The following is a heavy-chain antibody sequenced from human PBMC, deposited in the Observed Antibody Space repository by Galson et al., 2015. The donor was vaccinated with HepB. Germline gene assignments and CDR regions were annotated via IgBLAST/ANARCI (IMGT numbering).Heavy chain of an antibody. CDR2: ISSSSSYT. CDR1: GFTFSDYY. J-gene: IGHJ4*02. D-gene: IGHD2-2*01. Sequence: LILSCAASGFTFSDYYMSWIRQAPGKGLEWVSYISSSSSYTNYADSVKGRFTISRDNAKNSLYLQMNGLRAEDTAVYYCARGSATDCSSTSCPLDYWGQGTLVTVSS. V-gene: IGHV3-11*05. CDR3: ARGSATDCSSTSCPLDY.